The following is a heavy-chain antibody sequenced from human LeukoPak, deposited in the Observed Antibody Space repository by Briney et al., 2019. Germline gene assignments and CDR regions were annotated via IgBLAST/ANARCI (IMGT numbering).Heavy chain of an antibody. CDR1: GYTFTGYY. D-gene: IGHD3-3*01. V-gene: IGHV1-2*02. Sequence: GASVKVSCKASGYTFTGYYMHWVRQAPGQGLEWMGWINPNSGGTNYAQKFQGRVTMTRDTSISTAYMELSRLRSDDTAVYYCARDGTLVGFGVAQFLGYWGQGTLVTVSS. CDR2: INPNSGGT. CDR3: ARDGTLVGFGVAQFLGY. J-gene: IGHJ4*02.